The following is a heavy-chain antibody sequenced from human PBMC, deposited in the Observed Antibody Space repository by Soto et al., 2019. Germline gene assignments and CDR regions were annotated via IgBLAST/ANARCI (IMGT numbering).Heavy chain of an antibody. CDR1: GIPVSSNY. D-gene: IGHD3-3*01. Sequence: EVQLVESGGGLVQPGGSLRLSCVASGIPVSSNYMTWVRQAPGKGLEWVSVLHSGGDTYYANSVKGRFTISRHDSTSRLFLQRNSLTAEDTGVYYWARDGRYYGAAGMDVWGQGATVSVCS. CDR3: ARDGRYYGAAGMDV. V-gene: IGHV3-53*04. CDR2: LHSGGDT. J-gene: IGHJ6*01.